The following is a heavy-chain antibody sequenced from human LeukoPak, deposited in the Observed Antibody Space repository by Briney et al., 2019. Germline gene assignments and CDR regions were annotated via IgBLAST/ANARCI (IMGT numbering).Heavy chain of an antibody. CDR2: IIPIFGTA. V-gene: IGHV1-69*06. CDR3: ASVSRRTQFGGVIVPYYYYYMDV. J-gene: IGHJ6*03. D-gene: IGHD3-16*02. CDR1: GGTFSSYA. Sequence: SVKVSCKASGGTFSSYAISWVRQAPGQGLEWMGGIIPIFGTANYAQKFQGRVTITADKSTSTAYMELSSLRSEDTAVYYCASVSRRTQFGGVIVPYYYYYMDVWGKGTTVTVSS.